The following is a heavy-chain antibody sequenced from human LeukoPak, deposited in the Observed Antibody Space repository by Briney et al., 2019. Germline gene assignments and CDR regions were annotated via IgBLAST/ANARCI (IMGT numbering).Heavy chain of an antibody. CDR3: LFASGSYYTAFHY. CDR2: INTDGSST. V-gene: IGHV3-74*01. D-gene: IGHD3-10*01. J-gene: IGHJ4*02. Sequence: GGSLRLSCAASGFTFSSYWMHWVRQAPGKGLVWVSRINTDGSSTSYADSVKGRFTISRDNAKNTLYLQMNSLRAEDTAVYYCLFASGSYYTAFHYWGPGTLVTVSS. CDR1: GFTFSSYW.